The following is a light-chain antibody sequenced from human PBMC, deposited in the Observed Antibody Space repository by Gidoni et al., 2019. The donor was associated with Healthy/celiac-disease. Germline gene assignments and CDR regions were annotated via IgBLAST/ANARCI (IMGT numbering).Light chain of an antibody. V-gene: IGKV3-15*01. J-gene: IGKJ4*01. Sequence: EIVMTQSPATLSVSPGERATLSCRASQSVSSNFAWYQKKPGKAPRLLIYGASTRATGIPARFSGSGSGTEFTLTISSLQSEDFAVYYCQQYNNWPLTFXGXTKVEIK. CDR1: QSVSSN. CDR3: QQYNNWPLT. CDR2: GAS.